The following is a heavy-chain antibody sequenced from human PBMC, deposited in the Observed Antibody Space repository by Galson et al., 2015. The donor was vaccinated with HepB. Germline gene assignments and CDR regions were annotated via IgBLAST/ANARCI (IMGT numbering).Heavy chain of an antibody. J-gene: IGHJ4*02. Sequence: SLRLSCAASGFKFSDYGMSWFRQAPGKGLEWVGFIGSKIYSETTKYAASVKGRFSISRDDSKSIAYLQMNSLKSEDTAVYYCTRGGDFWSGYYTIIDYWGQGTLVTVSS. CDR1: GFKFSDYG. CDR2: IGSKIYSETT. D-gene: IGHD3-3*01. V-gene: IGHV3-49*03. CDR3: TRGGDFWSGYYTIIDY.